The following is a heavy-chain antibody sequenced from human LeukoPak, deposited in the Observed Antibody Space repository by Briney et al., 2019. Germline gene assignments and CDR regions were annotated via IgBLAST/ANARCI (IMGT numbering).Heavy chain of an antibody. CDR1: GYTFTTYA. D-gene: IGHD6-19*01. V-gene: IGHV1-3*01. J-gene: IGHJ4*02. CDR3: ARQGTYSSAIGMGY. Sequence: ASVKVSCKTSGYTFTTYAIHWVRQAPGQRLEWMGLINVDDGNTRYSQRFQGRVTITRDTSANTAYMELNSLRSEDTAVYYCARQGTYSSAIGMGYWGQGTLVTVSS. CDR2: INVDDGNT.